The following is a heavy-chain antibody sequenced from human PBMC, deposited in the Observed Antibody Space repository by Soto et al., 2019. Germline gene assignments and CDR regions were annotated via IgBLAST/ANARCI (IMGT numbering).Heavy chain of an antibody. D-gene: IGHD3-22*01. Sequence: SETLSLTCTVSGGSISSGGYYWSWIRQHPGKDLEWIGYIYYSGSTYYNPSLKSRVTISVDTSKNQFSLKLSSVTAADTAVYYCARNPADYDSSGSFGYWGQGTLVTVSS. J-gene: IGHJ4*02. V-gene: IGHV4-31*03. CDR3: ARNPADYDSSGSFGY. CDR1: GGSISSGGYY. CDR2: IYYSGST.